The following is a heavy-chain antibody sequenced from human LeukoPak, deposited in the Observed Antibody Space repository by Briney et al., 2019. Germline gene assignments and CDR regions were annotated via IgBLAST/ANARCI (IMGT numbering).Heavy chain of an antibody. V-gene: IGHV4-39*07. Sequence: PSETLSLTCSVSGASISSGSYFWAWIRQPPGKGLEWIGSFFYGGNTYYNPSLKSRVTISVDTSKNQFSLKLNSVTAADTAVYYCARDRRDGYNYDFDYWGQGTLVTVSS. CDR1: GASISSGSYF. J-gene: IGHJ4*02. D-gene: IGHD5-24*01. CDR2: FFYGGNT. CDR3: ARDRRDGYNYDFDY.